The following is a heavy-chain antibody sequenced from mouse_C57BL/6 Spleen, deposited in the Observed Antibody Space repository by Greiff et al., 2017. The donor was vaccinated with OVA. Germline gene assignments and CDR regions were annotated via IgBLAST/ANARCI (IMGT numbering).Heavy chain of an antibody. V-gene: IGHV1-81*01. CDR2: IYPRSGNT. CDR1: GYTFTSYG. Sequence: VQLQQSGAELARPGASVKLSCKASGYTFTSYGISWVKQRTGQGLEWIGEIYPRSGNTYYNEKFKGKATLTADKSSSTAYMELRSLTSEDSAGYFCAREIYDGYRDYGGQGTTLTVSS. J-gene: IGHJ2*01. D-gene: IGHD2-3*01. CDR3: AREIYDGYRDY.